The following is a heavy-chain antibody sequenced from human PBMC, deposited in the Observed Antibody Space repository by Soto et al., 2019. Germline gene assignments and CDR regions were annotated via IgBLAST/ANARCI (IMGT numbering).Heavy chain of an antibody. CDR1: GGTFSSYA. Sequence: QVQLVQSGAEVRQPASSVKVSCKTSGGTFSSYAISWVRQAPGQGLEWMGGIVPIVDTSTYAQKFQGRVTXXAXYSTSTVNMELRSLRCDDTAVYYCVRVVAIPGYPDNWRQGTLVTVSS. V-gene: IGHV1-69*12. CDR2: IVPIVDTS. J-gene: IGHJ4*02. CDR3: VRVVAIPGYPDN. D-gene: IGHD5-12*01.